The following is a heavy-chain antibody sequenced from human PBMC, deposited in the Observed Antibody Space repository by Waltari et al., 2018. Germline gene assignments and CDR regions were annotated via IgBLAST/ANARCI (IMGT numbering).Heavy chain of an antibody. Sequence: QVQLVQSGAEVKKPGSSVKVSCKAFGGTFSSYAISWVRQAPGQGLEWMGRIIPIFGTANYAQKFQGRVTITADKSTSTAYMELSSLRSEDMAVYYCARPYSSSWYEDAFDIWGQGTMVTVSS. CDR1: GGTFSSYA. CDR2: IIPIFGTA. J-gene: IGHJ3*02. D-gene: IGHD6-13*01. V-gene: IGHV1-69*08. CDR3: ARPYSSSWYEDAFDI.